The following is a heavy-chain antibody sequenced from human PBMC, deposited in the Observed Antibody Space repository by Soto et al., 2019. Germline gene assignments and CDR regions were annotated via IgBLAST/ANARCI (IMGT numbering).Heavy chain of an antibody. V-gene: IGHV4-4*07. D-gene: IGHD6-6*01. CDR1: GGSISSYY. Sequence: QLQESGPGLVKPSETLSLTCTVSGGSISSYYWNWIRQPAGRGLEWIGRIYTTENTRYNPSLQSRVTMSLDTSTNQISLKLSSVTAADTAVYYCAREASIAALYYFDYWGQGILVTVS. J-gene: IGHJ4*02. CDR2: IYTTENT. CDR3: AREASIAALYYFDY.